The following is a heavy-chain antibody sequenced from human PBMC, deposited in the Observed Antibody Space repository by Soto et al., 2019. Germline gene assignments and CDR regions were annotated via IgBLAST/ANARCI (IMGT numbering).Heavy chain of an antibody. D-gene: IGHD4-17*01. CDR3: ARRYGDAVDY. CDR2: IYYSGST. CDR1: GGSIRSYY. V-gene: IGHV4-59*01. Sequence: QVQLQESGPGLVKPSETLSLTCTVSGGSIRSYYWSWIRQPPGKGLEWIGYIYYSGSTNYNPSLKRRVTISVDTSKNQFSLKLSSVTAADTAVYYCARRYGDAVDYWGQGTLVTVSS. J-gene: IGHJ4*02.